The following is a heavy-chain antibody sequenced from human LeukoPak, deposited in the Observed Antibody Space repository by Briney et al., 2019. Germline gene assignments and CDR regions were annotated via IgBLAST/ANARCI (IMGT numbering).Heavy chain of an antibody. CDR3: ARARCGGYRPLDY. J-gene: IGHJ4*02. V-gene: IGHV4-61*01. Sequence: SETLSLTCTVSGGSVSSGSYYWSWIRQPPGKGLEWIGYIYYSGSTNYNPSLKSRVTISVDTSKNQFSLKLSSVTAADTAVYYCARARCGGYRPLDYWGQGTLVTVSS. D-gene: IGHD1-26*01. CDR2: IYYSGST. CDR1: GGSVSSGSYY.